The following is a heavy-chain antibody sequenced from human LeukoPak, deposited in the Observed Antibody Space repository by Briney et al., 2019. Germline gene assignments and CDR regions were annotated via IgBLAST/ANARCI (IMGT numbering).Heavy chain of an antibody. J-gene: IGHJ3*02. CDR2: INPSGGSI. D-gene: IGHD3-22*01. CDR3: ARGRNYYDSSGYYYEGDAFDI. Sequence: ASVKVSSKASGGTFSSYAISWVRQAPGQGLEWMGIINPSGGSIRYAQKFQGRVTMTRDTSTSTVYMELSSLRSEDTAVYYCARGRNYYDSSGYYYEGDAFDIWGQGTTVTVSS. CDR1: GGTFSSYA. V-gene: IGHV1-46*01.